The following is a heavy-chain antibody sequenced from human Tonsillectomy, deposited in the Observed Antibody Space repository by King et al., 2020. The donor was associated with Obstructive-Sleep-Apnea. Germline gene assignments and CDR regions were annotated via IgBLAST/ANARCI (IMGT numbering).Heavy chain of an antibody. CDR2: IISSSSTI. V-gene: IGHV3-48*04. J-gene: IGHJ5*02. Sequence: VQLVESGGGLVQPGGSLRLSCAASGFTFSSYSMNWVRQAPGKGLEWVSYIISSSSTIYYADSVKGRFTISRDNAKNSLSLQMNSLRVEDTAVYYCARDSSGYSPWGQGTLVTVSS. CDR3: ARDSSGYSP. CDR1: GFTFSSYS. D-gene: IGHD3-22*01.